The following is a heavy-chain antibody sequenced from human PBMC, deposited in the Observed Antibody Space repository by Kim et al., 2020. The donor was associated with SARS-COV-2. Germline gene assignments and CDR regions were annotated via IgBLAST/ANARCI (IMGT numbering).Heavy chain of an antibody. Sequence: GGSLRLSCAASGFTFSSYAMSWVRQAPGKGLEWVSVIYSGGSSTYYADSVKGRFTISRDNSKNTLYLQMNSLRAEDTAVYYCAKDGGDRGYSYGFFDYWGQGTLVTVSS. D-gene: IGHD5-18*01. CDR2: IYSGGSST. CDR3: AKDGGDRGYSYGFFDY. V-gene: IGHV3-23*03. J-gene: IGHJ4*02. CDR1: GFTFSSYA.